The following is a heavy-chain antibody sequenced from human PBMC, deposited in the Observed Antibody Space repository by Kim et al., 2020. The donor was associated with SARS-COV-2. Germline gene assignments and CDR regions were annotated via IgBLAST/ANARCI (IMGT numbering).Heavy chain of an antibody. CDR2: ISGSGGST. CDR3: AKGKGSPTDFDY. V-gene: IGHV3-23*01. CDR1: GFTFSSYA. J-gene: IGHJ4*02. D-gene: IGHD1-26*01. Sequence: GSLRLSCAASGFTFSSYAMSWVRQAPGKGLEWVSAISGSGGSTYYADSVKGRFTIFRDNSKNTLYLQMNSLRAEDTAVYYCAKGKGSPTDFDYWGQGTLVTVSS.